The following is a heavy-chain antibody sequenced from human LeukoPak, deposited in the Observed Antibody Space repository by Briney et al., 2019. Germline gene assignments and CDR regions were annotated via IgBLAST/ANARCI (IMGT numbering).Heavy chain of an antibody. Sequence: ASVKVSCKTSGFTFTGYYFHWMRQAPGQGLEWMGSIDANSGGTEYAQKFQGRVTMTRDTSLSTAYMEVNSLTSDDTAVYYCARGLFWTGYYYFDFWGQGTLVTVSS. D-gene: IGHD3/OR15-3a*01. V-gene: IGHV1-2*02. CDR1: GFTFTGYY. CDR3: ARGLFWTGYYYFDF. J-gene: IGHJ4*02. CDR2: IDANSGGT.